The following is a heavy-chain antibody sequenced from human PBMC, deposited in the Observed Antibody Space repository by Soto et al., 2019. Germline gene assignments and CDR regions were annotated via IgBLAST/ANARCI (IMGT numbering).Heavy chain of an antibody. J-gene: IGHJ4*02. V-gene: IGHV1-69*13. CDR2: IIPISGTT. D-gene: IGHD6-19*01. CDR1: GVTFSSYA. CDR3: ARDSSGWWNYFDY. Sequence: SVKVSCKASGVTFSSYAISRVRQAPGQGLEWMGGIIPISGTTNYAQKFQGRVTITADESTSTAYMELSSLRSEDTAVYYCARDSSGWWNYFDYWGQGTLVTVSS.